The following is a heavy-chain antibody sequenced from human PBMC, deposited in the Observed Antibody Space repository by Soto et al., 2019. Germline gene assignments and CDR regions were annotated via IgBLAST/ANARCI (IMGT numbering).Heavy chain of an antibody. J-gene: IGHJ4*02. V-gene: IGHV1-46*03. CDR3: SRVDPGETSPFDH. Sequence: ASVKVSCKASGYIFTSYYIHWVRQAPGQGLEWMGWINPFDGSRMFAQSFQGRVTMTRDTSTGTVYMEVSSLRSEDTAVYYCSRVDPGETSPFDHWGQGTLVTAPQ. CDR1: GYIFTSYY. D-gene: IGHD3-10*01. CDR2: INPFDGSR.